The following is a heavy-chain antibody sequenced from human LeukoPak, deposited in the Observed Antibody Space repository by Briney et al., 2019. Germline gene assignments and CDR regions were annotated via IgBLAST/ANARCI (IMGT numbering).Heavy chain of an antibody. J-gene: IGHJ6*02. Sequence: SDTLSLTCAVSGYSISSSNRWGWIRQPPGKGLEWIGYIYYSGSTYYNPSLKSRVTMSVDTSKNQFSLKLSSVTAVDTAVYYCARTSSGSYRYYYYGMDVWGQGTTVTVSS. V-gene: IGHV4-28*01. CDR2: IYYSGST. CDR3: ARTSSGSYRYYYYGMDV. CDR1: GYSISSSNR. D-gene: IGHD1-26*01.